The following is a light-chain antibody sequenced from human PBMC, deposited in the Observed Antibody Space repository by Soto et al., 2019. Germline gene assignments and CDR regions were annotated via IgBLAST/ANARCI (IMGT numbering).Light chain of an antibody. CDR1: SSDVGGYNY. CDR2: EVS. V-gene: IGLV2-8*01. J-gene: IGLJ1*01. Sequence: QSALTQPPSASGSPGQSVTISCTGTSSDVGGYNYVSWYQQHPGKAPKLMIYEVSKRPSGVPDRFSGSKSGNTASLTVSGLQDEDEADYYCSSYAGSNNFPYVFGSGTKLIVL. CDR3: SSYAGSNNFPYV.